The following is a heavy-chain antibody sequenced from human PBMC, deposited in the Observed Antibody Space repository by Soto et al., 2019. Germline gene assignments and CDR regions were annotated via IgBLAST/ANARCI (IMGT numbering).Heavy chain of an antibody. CDR3: ARGTVTSGRWFGP. Sequence: QVHLVQSGTEVKEPGASVKVSCKASASTFTGYTINWVRQAPGQGLEWMGWISTFNGNTKYAGNFEGRVTRTTNTSTTPAYMEPTSLTFADPAVYFWARGTVTSGRWFGPWGQGTLVSVSS. CDR2: ISTFNGNT. J-gene: IGHJ5*02. V-gene: IGHV1-18*04. D-gene: IGHD4-17*01. CDR1: ASTFTGYT.